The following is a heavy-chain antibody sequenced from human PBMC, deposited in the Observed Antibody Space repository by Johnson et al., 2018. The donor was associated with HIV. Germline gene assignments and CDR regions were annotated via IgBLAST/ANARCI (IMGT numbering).Heavy chain of an antibody. CDR1: GFTVSSNY. J-gene: IGHJ3*01. Sequence: VLLVESGGGLVQPGGSLRLSCAASGFTVSSNYMSWVRQAPVKGLEWVSVISSCGSTYYADSVKGRFTISRDNSKNTLYLQMNSLRAEDTAVYYCAKWWFRELLPNAFDLWGQGTMVTVSS. CDR3: AKWWFRELLPNAFDL. V-gene: IGHV3-66*02. D-gene: IGHD3-10*01. CDR2: ISSCGST.